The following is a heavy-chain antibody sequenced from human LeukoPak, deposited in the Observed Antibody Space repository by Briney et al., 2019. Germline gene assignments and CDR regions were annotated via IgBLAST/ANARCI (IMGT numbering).Heavy chain of an antibody. CDR2: IYYSRST. CDR1: GGSISSSSYS. D-gene: IGHD2-15*01. J-gene: IGHJ5*02. Sequence: SETLSLTCTVSGGSISSSSYSWGGIRQPPGKGLDWLVSIYYSRSTSYNPSLKSRVTISVDTYKNQFSLKLSSVTAADTAVYYCARHDCSGGSCYRVNNWFDPWGQGTLVTVSS. V-gene: IGHV4-39*01. CDR3: ARHDCSGGSCYRVNNWFDP.